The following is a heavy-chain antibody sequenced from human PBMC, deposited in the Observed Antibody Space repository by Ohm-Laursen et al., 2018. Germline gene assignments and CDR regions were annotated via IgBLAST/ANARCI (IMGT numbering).Heavy chain of an antibody. Sequence: SDTLSLTCTVSGDSISSHHWTWIRQPAGKGLEWIGRIYSSGSTTYNPSLKRRVTMSIDTSKNQFSVKLTSVTAADTAVYYCARQGTYWYLDVWGRGTLVSVSS. D-gene: IGHD2-21*01. CDR2: IYSSGST. J-gene: IGHJ2*01. V-gene: IGHV4-4*07. CDR3: ARQGTYWYLDV. CDR1: GDSISSHH.